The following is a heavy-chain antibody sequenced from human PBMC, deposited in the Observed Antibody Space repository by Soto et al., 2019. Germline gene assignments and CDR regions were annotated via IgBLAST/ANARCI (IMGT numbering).Heavy chain of an antibody. CDR3: ARGDCSGGSCFYYYYGMDV. D-gene: IGHD2-15*01. Sequence: PSETLSLTCTVSGGSISSGGYYWNWIRQHPGKGLEWIGYIYYSGSTYYNPSLKSRVTISVDTSKNQFSLKLSSVTAADTAVYYCARGDCSGGSCFYYYYGMDVWGQGTTVTVSS. V-gene: IGHV4-31*03. J-gene: IGHJ6*02. CDR1: GGSISSGGYY. CDR2: IYYSGST.